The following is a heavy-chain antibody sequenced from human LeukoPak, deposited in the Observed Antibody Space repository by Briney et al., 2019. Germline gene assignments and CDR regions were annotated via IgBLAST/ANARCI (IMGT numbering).Heavy chain of an antibody. J-gene: IGHJ6*03. D-gene: IGHD5-18*01. V-gene: IGHV3-30*02. Sequence: GGSLRLSCAASGFTFSSYGMHRVRQAPGKGLEWVAFIRYDGSNKYYADSVKGRFTISRDNSKNTLYLQMNSLRAEDTAVYYCAKAAIHRVSGYYYYYYMDVWGKGTTVTVSS. CDR2: IRYDGSNK. CDR1: GFTFSSYG. CDR3: AKAAIHRVSGYYYYYYMDV.